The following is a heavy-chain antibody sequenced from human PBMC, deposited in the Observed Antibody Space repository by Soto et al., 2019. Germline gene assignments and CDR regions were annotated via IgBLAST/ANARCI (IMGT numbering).Heavy chain of an antibody. CDR1: GFTFTNSA. J-gene: IGHJ4*02. D-gene: IGHD3-3*01. V-gene: IGHV1-58*01. CDR2: IVVGSGNT. Sequence: ASVKVSCKASGFTFTNSAVQWVRQARGQRHEWIGEIVVGSGNTNYAQKFQERATITRDMSTSTAYMELSSLRSEDTAVYYCARVVLSRSYLDYWGQGTLVTLSS. CDR3: ARVVLSRSYLDY.